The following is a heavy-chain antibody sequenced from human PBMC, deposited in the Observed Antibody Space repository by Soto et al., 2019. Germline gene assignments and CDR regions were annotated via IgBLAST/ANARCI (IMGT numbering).Heavy chain of an antibody. D-gene: IGHD3-22*01. CDR2: IYWDDDK. V-gene: IGHV2-5*02. CDR3: ARAPSYYDSSGYTYFDY. CDR1: GFSLSTSGVG. J-gene: IGHJ4*02. Sequence: SGPTLVNPTQTLTLTCTFSGFSLSTSGVGVGWIRQPPGKALEWLALIYWDDDKRYSPSLKSRLTITKDTSKNQVVLTMTNMDPVDTATYYCARAPSYYDSSGYTYFDYWGQGTLVTVSS.